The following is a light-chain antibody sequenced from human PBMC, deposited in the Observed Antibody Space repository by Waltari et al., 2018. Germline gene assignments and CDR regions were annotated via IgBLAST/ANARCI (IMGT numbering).Light chain of an antibody. CDR1: QSISSY. CDR2: RAS. V-gene: IGKV3-20*01. CDR3: QHYVRLPAT. Sequence: EIVLTQSPGTLSLSPGEGATLSCRASQSISSYLAWYQQKPGQAPRLPMYRASRRATGIPDRFSGSGSGTDFSLTISRLEPEDSAVYYCQHYVRLPATFGQGTKVEVK. J-gene: IGKJ1*01.